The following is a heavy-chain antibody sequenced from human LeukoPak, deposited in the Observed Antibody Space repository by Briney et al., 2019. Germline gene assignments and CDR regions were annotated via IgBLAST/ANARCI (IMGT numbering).Heavy chain of an antibody. V-gene: IGHV3-7*01. CDR3: AKLGKTENHYGSGRFSYYYYMDV. Sequence: GGSLRLSCAASGFSFTTYWMSWVRQAPGKGLEWVANIKQDGTEKYYVDSVKGRFTISRDNSKNTLYLQMNSLRAEDTAVYYCAKLGKTENHYGSGRFSYYYYMDVWGKGTTVTISS. CDR2: IKQDGTEK. D-gene: IGHD3-10*01. J-gene: IGHJ6*03. CDR1: GFSFTTYW.